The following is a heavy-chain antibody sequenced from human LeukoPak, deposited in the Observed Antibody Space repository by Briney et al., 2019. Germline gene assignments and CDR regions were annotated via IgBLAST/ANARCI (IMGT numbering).Heavy chain of an antibody. CDR2: INHSGST. CDR3: ARVDTAMVEDYCGMDV. D-gene: IGHD5-18*01. Sequence: SETLSLTCAVYGGSFSGYYWSWIRQPPGKGLEWIGEINHSGSTNYNPSLKSRVTISVDTSKNQFSLKLSSVTAADTAVYYCARVDTAMVEDYCGMDVWGQGTTVTVS. CDR1: GGSFSGYY. J-gene: IGHJ6*02. V-gene: IGHV4-34*01.